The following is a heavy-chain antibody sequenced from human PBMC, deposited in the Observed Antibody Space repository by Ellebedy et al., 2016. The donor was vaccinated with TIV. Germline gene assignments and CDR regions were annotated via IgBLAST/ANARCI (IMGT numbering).Heavy chain of an antibody. J-gene: IGHJ4*02. D-gene: IGHD3-10*01. Sequence: SETLSLTXEVDLPSLSGYYWAWIWQSPGKGLEWIGDINHRGTSKSISSLKSRVTISLDTSKKQFSLNITSVTAADTAFYYCARGSMVRGLAGWGQGTLVTVSS. CDR2: INHRGTS. CDR3: ARGSMVRGLAG. CDR1: LPSLSGYY. V-gene: IGHV4-34*01.